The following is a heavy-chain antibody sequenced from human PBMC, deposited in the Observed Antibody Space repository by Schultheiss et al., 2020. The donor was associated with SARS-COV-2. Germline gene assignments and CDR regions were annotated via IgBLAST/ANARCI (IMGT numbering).Heavy chain of an antibody. J-gene: IGHJ3*02. V-gene: IGHV3-66*01. CDR1: GFTVSSNY. Sequence: GSLRLSCAASGFTVSSNYMSWVRQAPGKGLEWVSVIYSGGSTYYADSVKGRFTISRDNSKNTLYLQMNSLRAEDTAVYYCARGATTPVDAFDIWGQGTMVTVSS. D-gene: IGHD5-24*01. CDR3: ARGATTPVDAFDI. CDR2: IYSGGST.